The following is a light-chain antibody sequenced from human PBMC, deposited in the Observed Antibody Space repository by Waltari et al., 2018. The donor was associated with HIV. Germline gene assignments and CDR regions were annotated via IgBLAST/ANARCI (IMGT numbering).Light chain of an antibody. CDR1: SSDIGYYDY. J-gene: IGLJ2*01. CDR2: GVI. CDR3: SSYTAISTLV. V-gene: IGLV2-14*03. Sequence: QSALTQPASVSGSPGQSITISCTGASSDIGYYDYVSWYQPYPGTAPKLLIYGVINRPSVVSHRFSGSKSGNTASLTISGLQAEDEADYYCSSYTAISTLVFGGGTKVFVL.